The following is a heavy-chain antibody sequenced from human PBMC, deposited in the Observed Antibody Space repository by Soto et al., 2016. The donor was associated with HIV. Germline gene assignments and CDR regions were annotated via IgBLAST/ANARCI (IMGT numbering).Heavy chain of an antibody. CDR1: GYSISSGLF. Sequence: QVQLQESGPGLVKPSETLSLTCAVSGYSISSGLFWGWIRHPPGRGLEWIGSVYQSGSTYYNPSLKSRVTISVDTSKNQFSLKLNSVTAADTALYYCARSEAVADINWFDSWGRGTLVHRLL. D-gene: IGHD6-19*01. J-gene: IGHJ5*01. CDR2: VYQSGST. CDR3: ARSEAVADINWFDS. V-gene: IGHV4-38-2*01.